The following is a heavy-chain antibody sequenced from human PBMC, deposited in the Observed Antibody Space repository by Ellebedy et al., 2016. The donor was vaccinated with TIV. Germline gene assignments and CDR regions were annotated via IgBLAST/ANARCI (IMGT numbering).Heavy chain of an antibody. Sequence: AASVKVSCKASGGTFSSYAISWVRQAPGQGLEWMGGIIPIFGTANYAQKFQGRVTITADESTSTAYMELSSLRSEDTAVYYCTRERYDYVWGSYRNEANYFDYWGQGTLVTVSS. D-gene: IGHD3-16*02. CDR3: TRERYDYVWGSYRNEANYFDY. CDR2: IIPIFGTA. V-gene: IGHV1-69*13. J-gene: IGHJ4*02. CDR1: GGTFSSYA.